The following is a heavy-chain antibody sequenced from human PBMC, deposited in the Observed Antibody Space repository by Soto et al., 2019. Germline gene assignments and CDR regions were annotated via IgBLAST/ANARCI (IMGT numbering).Heavy chain of an antibody. V-gene: IGHV4-31*03. Sequence: SETLSLTCTVSGGSISSGGYYWSWIRQLPGKGLEWIGYIYYSGSTYYNPSLKSRVTISVDTSKNQFSLKLSSVTAADTAVYYCASYGSRRYDFWSGYFDYWGQGTLVTVSS. D-gene: IGHD3-3*01. J-gene: IGHJ4*02. CDR2: IYYSGST. CDR1: GGSISSGGYY. CDR3: ASYGSRRYDFWSGYFDY.